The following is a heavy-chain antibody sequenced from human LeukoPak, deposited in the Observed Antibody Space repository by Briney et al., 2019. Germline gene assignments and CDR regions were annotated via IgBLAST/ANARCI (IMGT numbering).Heavy chain of an antibody. Sequence: GGSLRLSCAASGFTFRNYGMNWVRQAPGKGLEWVSYISSTSSNIAYADSVKGRFTISRDNVRNILYLLINSLRVGDTSVYYCARGGAARPDYWGQGTLVTVS. J-gene: IGHJ4*02. CDR1: GFTFRNYG. CDR3: ARGGAARPDY. D-gene: IGHD6-6*01. V-gene: IGHV3-48*04. CDR2: ISSTSSNI.